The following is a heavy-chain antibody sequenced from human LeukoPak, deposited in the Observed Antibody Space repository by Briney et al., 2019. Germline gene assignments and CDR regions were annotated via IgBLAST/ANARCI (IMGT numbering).Heavy chain of an antibody. Sequence: PSETLSLTCTVSGSSITSTYYWAWFRQPPGKGLEWIATVFQLQTVRTFYNPSLESRVTMSLDTSQNQFSLNLIPVTAADTAHYFCARVLHAPKFIDSWGQGTLVTVSS. CDR2: VFQLQTVRT. V-gene: IGHV4-38-2*02. CDR3: ARVLHAPKFIDS. CDR1: GSSITSTYY. D-gene: IGHD2-8*01. J-gene: IGHJ4*02.